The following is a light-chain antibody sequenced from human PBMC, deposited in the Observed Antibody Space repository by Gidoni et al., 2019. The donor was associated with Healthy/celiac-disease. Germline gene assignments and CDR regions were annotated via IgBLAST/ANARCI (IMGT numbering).Light chain of an antibody. Sequence: DIQMTQSPSSLSASVGDRVTITCRASQSISSYLNWYQQKPGKAPKLLIYSASSLQSRVPSRFSGSGSGTDFTLTISSLQPEDFATYYFQQSYSTPWTFGQGTKVEIK. CDR2: SAS. J-gene: IGKJ1*01. CDR1: QSISSY. V-gene: IGKV1-39*01. CDR3: QQSYSTPWT.